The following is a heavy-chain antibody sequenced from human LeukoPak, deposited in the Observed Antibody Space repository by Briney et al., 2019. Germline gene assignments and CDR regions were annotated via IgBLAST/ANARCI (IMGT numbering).Heavy chain of an antibody. Sequence: PSETLSLTCAVYVGSFSGYYWSWIRQPPGKGLEWIGEINHSGSTNYNPSLKSRVTISVDMSKNQFSLKLSSVTAADTAVYYCARGVTAADLYYFDYWGQGTLVTVSS. V-gene: IGHV4-34*01. D-gene: IGHD6-13*01. CDR2: INHSGST. J-gene: IGHJ4*02. CDR1: VGSFSGYY. CDR3: ARGVTAADLYYFDY.